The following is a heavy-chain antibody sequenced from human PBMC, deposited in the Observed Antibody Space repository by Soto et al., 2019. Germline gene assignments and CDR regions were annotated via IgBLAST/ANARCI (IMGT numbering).Heavy chain of an antibody. D-gene: IGHD2-2*01. V-gene: IGHV3-23*01. Sequence: EVQLLESGGGLVQPGGSLRLSCAASGFTFSSYAMSWVRQAPGKGLEWVSAISGSGGSTYYADSVKGRFTISRDNSKNTLYLQMNSLGAEETAVYYCAKGGVVPAAMFDYWGQGTLVTVSS. J-gene: IGHJ4*02. CDR2: ISGSGGST. CDR3: AKGGVVPAAMFDY. CDR1: GFTFSSYA.